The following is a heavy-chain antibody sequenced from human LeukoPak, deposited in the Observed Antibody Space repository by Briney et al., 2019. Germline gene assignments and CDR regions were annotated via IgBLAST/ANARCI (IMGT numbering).Heavy chain of an antibody. CDR3: ATDGDYYDSSGYRFDY. J-gene: IGHJ4*02. CDR1: GFTFSSYW. V-gene: IGHV3-7*01. Sequence: GGSLRLSCATSGFTFSSYWVSWIRQAPGKGLEWVANIKQDGSEKYYVDSVKGRFTISRDNAKNSLYLQMNSLRAEDTAVYYCATDGDYYDSSGYRFDYWGQGTLVTVSS. CDR2: IKQDGSEK. D-gene: IGHD3-22*01.